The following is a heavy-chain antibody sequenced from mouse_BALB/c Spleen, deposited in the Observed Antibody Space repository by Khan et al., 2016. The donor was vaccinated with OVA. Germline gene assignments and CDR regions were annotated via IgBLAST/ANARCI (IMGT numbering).Heavy chain of an antibody. CDR3: ARGTFDY. CDR1: VYSFTTYY. V-gene: IGHV1-34*01. Sequence: VQLQQPGPELMKPGASVKISCKASVYSFTTYYMHWVKQSHGKSLEWIGYIDPFNGGNDYNQKFKGKATLTVDKSSSTAYMHLSSLTSEDSAVYYCARGTFDYWGQGTLVTVSA. D-gene: IGHD3-3*01. CDR2: IDPFNGGN. J-gene: IGHJ3*01.